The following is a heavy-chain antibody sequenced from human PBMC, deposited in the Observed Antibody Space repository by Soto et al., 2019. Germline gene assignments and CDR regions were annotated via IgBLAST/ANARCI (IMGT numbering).Heavy chain of an antibody. J-gene: IGHJ6*02. Sequence: GGSLRLSCAASGFTFSSYGMHCVRQAPGKALEWVAVISYDRSNKYYADSVKGRFTITRDNSKNTLSLQMNSLRAEDTAVYYCAKDLDHQLPLYYYYYGMDVWGQGTTVTVSS. CDR1: GFTFSSYG. V-gene: IGHV3-30*18. D-gene: IGHD2-2*01. CDR3: AKDLDHQLPLYYYYYGMDV. CDR2: ISYDRSNK.